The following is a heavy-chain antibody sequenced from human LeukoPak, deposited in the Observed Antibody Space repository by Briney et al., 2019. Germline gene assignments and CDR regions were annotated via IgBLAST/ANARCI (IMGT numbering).Heavy chain of an antibody. V-gene: IGHV3-30*04. J-gene: IGHJ4*02. Sequence: GGSLRLSCAASGFTFSSYAMHWVRQAPGKGLEWVAVISYDGSNKYYADSVKGRFTISRDNSKNTLYLQMNSLRAEDTAVYYCAREIKFFASSSSDPSYFDYWGQGTLVTVSS. D-gene: IGHD6-6*01. CDR2: ISYDGSNK. CDR1: GFTFSSYA. CDR3: AREIKFFASSSSDPSYFDY.